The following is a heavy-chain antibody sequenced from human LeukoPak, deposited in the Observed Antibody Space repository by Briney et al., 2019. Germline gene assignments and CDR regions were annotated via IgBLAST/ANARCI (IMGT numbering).Heavy chain of an antibody. Sequence: PGGSLRLSCAASGFTFDDYAMHWVRQAPGKGLEWVSGISWNSGSIGYADSVKGRFTISRDNAKNSLYLQMHSLRAEDTALYYCAKGPYYDFAFHIWGQGTMVTVSS. CDR3: AKGPYYDFAFHI. D-gene: IGHD3-3*01. CDR1: GFTFDDYA. CDR2: ISWNSGSI. V-gene: IGHV3-9*01. J-gene: IGHJ3*02.